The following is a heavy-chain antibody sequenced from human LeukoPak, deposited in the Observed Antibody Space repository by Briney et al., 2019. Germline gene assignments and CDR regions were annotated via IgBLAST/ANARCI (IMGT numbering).Heavy chain of an antibody. CDR2: ISSSSSYI. D-gene: IGHD3-22*01. Sequence: GGSLRLSCAASGFTFSSYSMNWVRQAPGKGLEWVSSISSSSSYIYYADSVKGRFTISRDNAKNSLYLQMNSLRAEDTAVYYCAKDLYYYDSSGYLGYMDVWGKGTTVTVSS. J-gene: IGHJ6*03. V-gene: IGHV3-21*01. CDR3: AKDLYYYDSSGYLGYMDV. CDR1: GFTFSSYS.